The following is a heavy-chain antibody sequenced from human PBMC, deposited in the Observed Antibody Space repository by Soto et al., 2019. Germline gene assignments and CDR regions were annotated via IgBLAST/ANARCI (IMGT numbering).Heavy chain of an antibody. CDR1: GYTFTGYY. J-gene: IGHJ6*02. CDR3: ARSARLEWPGNYYDGMDV. D-gene: IGHD3-3*01. V-gene: IGHV1-2*04. CDR2: INPNSGGT. Sequence: ASVKVSCKASGYTFTGYYMHWVRQAPGQGLEWMGWINPNSGGTNYAQKFQGWVTMTRDTSISTAYMELSRLRSDDTAVYYCARSARLEWPGNYYDGMDVWGQGTTVTVS.